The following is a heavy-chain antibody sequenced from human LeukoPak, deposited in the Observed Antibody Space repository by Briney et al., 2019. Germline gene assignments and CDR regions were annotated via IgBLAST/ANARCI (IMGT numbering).Heavy chain of an antibody. CDR3: ARGLNSYGYLAVDFDY. CDR2: MNPNSGNT. J-gene: IGHJ4*02. V-gene: IGHV1-8*01. CDR1: GYTFTSYD. D-gene: IGHD5-18*01. Sequence: ASVTVSCKASGYTFTSYDINWVRQATGQGLEWVGWMNPNSGNTGYAQKFQGRVTMTRNTSISTAYMELSSLRSEDTAVYYCARGLNSYGYLAVDFDYWGQGTLVTVSS.